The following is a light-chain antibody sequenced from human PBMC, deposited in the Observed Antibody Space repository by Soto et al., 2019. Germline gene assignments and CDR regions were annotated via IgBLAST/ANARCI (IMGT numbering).Light chain of an antibody. V-gene: IGLV2-14*01. CDR2: DVS. CDR1: SSDVGGYNY. CDR3: SSYTSSSTLEV. Sequence: QSVLTQPASVSGSPGQSITISCTGTSSDVGGYNYVSWYQQHPGKAPKLMIYDVSNRPSGLSNRFSGSKSGNTASLTISGLQAEDEADSYCSSYTSSSTLEVFGGGTQLTVL. J-gene: IGLJ2*01.